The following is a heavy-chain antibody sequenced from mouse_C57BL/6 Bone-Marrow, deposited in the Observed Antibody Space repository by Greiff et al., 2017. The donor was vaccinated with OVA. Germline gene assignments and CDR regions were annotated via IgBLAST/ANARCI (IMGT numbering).Heavy chain of an antibody. CDR1: GYSITSDY. D-gene: IGHD1-1*01. Sequence: EVQRVESGPGLAKPSQSLSLTCSVSGYSITSDYWNWIRKFPGNKLEYMGCISYSGSTYYNPSLKSRISITRDTSKNQYYLQLNSVTTEDTATYYCARKDGSSYGAMDYWGQGTSVTVSS. V-gene: IGHV3-8*01. CDR3: ARKDGSSYGAMDY. CDR2: ISYSGST. J-gene: IGHJ4*01.